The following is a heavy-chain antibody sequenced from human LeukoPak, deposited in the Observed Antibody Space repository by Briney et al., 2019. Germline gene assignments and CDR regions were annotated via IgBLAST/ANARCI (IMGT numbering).Heavy chain of an antibody. D-gene: IGHD6-13*01. CDR3: ARHSAAAGSRVVAFKGVYYFDY. V-gene: IGHV3-30*02. CDR1: GFTFSRYG. J-gene: IGHJ4*02. CDR2: IRYDGSNK. Sequence: PGGSLRLSCAASGFTFSRYGMHWVRQAPGKGLEWVAFIRYDGSNKYYADSVKGRFTISRDNSDNTLYLQMNSLRSEDTAVYYCARHSAAAGSRVVAFKGVYYFDYWGQGTLVTVSS.